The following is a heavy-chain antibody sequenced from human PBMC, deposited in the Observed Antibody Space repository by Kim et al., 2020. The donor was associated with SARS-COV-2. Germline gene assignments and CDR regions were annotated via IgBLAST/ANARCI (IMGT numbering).Heavy chain of an antibody. CDR3: AKGESWGAYCGGDCYSPYYFDY. CDR1: GFTFSSYA. J-gene: IGHJ4*02. V-gene: IGHV3-23*01. Sequence: GGSLRLSCAASGFTFSSYAMSWVRQAPGKGLEWVSAISGSGGSTYYADSVKGRFTISRDNSKNTLYLQMNSLRAEDTAVYYCAKGESWGAYCGGDCYSPYYFDYWGQGTLVTVSS. D-gene: IGHD2-21*02. CDR2: ISGSGGST.